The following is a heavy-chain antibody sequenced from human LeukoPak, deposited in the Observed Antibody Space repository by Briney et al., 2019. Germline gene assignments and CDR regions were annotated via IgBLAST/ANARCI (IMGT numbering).Heavy chain of an antibody. CDR3: ARDWEY. D-gene: IGHD1-26*01. Sequence: GGSLRLSCAASGFTFSDYRMSWVRQTPGKGLEWVANIKQDGSEKYYVDSVKGRFTVSRDNAKNSLYLQMNSLRAEDTAVYYCARDWEYWGQGTLVTVSS. J-gene: IGHJ4*02. CDR2: IKQDGSEK. CDR1: GFTFSDYR. V-gene: IGHV3-7*01.